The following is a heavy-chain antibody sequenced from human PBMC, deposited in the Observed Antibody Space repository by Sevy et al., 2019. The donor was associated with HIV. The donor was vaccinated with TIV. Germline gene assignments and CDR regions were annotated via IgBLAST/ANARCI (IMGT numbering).Heavy chain of an antibody. D-gene: IGHD3-10*01. CDR2: ISSSSSTI. Sequence: GGSLRLSCAASGFTFSSYSMNWVRQAPGKGLEWVSYISSSSSTIYYADSVKGRFTISRDNAKNSLYLQMNSRRDEDTAVYYCARNEAVRGVITTLDYYYGMDVWGQGTTVTVSS. CDR1: GFTFSSYS. V-gene: IGHV3-48*02. J-gene: IGHJ6*02. CDR3: ARNEAVRGVITTLDYYYGMDV.